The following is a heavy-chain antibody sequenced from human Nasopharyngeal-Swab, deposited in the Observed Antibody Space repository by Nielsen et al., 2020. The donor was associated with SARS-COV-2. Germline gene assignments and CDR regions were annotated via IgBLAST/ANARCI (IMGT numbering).Heavy chain of an antibody. J-gene: IGHJ4*02. V-gene: IGHV5-51*01. CDR2: IYPGYSDT. D-gene: IGHD3-16*02. Sequence: VRQMPGKGLEWMGFIYPGYSDTIYSPSFQGQVAISADMSISTAYLQWSSLKSSDTAMYYCARHRSPGGLIGELSLDYWGQGALVTVSS. CDR3: ARHRSPGGLIGELSLDY.